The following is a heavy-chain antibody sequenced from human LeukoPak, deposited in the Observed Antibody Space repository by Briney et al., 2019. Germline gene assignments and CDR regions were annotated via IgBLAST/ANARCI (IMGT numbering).Heavy chain of an antibody. V-gene: IGHV3-33*01. CDR2: IWYDGSNK. CDR3: ARDYNYYFDY. Sequence: PGGSLRLSCAASGFTFSSYGMHWVRQASGKGLEWVTVIWYDGSNKYYADSVKGRFTISRDNSKNTFYLQMNSLRAEDTAVHYCARDYNYYFDYWGQGTLVTVSS. CDR1: GFTFSSYG. J-gene: IGHJ4*02. D-gene: IGHD1-1*01.